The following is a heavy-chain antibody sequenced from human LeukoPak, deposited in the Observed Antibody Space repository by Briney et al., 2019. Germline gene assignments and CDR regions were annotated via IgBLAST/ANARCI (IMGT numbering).Heavy chain of an antibody. V-gene: IGHV4-30-2*05. J-gene: IGHJ4*02. CDR3: ARDSGSYYNGHYFDY. CDR2: IYHSGST. D-gene: IGHD3-10*01. Sequence: SETLSLTCAVSGGSISSGGYSWSWIRQPPGKGLEWIGYIYHSGSTYYNPSLKSRVTISVDTSKNQFSLKLSPVTAADTAVYYCARDSGSYYNGHYFDYWGQGTLVTVSS. CDR1: GGSISSGGYS.